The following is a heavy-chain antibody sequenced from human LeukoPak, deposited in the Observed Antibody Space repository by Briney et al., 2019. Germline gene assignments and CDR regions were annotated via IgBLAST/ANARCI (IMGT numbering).Heavy chain of an antibody. D-gene: IGHD3-3*02. V-gene: IGHV3-48*01. J-gene: IGHJ4*02. CDR2: IGTSSTTI. Sequence: PGGSLGLSCAASGFTFSSYTMNWVRQPPGKGLEWVSNIGTSSTTIYYADSVKGRFTISRDNSKNTLYLQMNSLRAEDTAVYYCASRAHFWSGPGGWGQGTLVTVSS. CDR3: ASRAHFWSGPGG. CDR1: GFTFSSYT.